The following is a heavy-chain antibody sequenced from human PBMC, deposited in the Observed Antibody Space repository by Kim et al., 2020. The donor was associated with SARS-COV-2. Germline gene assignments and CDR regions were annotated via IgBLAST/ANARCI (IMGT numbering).Heavy chain of an antibody. CDR1: GYSISSGYY. Sequence: SETLSLTCTVSGYSISSGYYWGWIRQPPGKGLEWIGSIYHSGSTYYNPSLKSRVTISVDTSKNQFSLKLSSVTAADTAVYYCARDHRYDILTGYSDAFDIWGQGTMVTVSS. J-gene: IGHJ3*02. CDR3: ARDHRYDILTGYSDAFDI. V-gene: IGHV4-38-2*02. CDR2: IYHSGST. D-gene: IGHD3-9*01.